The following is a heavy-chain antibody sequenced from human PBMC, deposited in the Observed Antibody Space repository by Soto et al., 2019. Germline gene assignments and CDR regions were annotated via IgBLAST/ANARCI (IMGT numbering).Heavy chain of an antibody. CDR1: GYTWNNYA. CDR3: ARSYKLYYFASSGYLDY. Sequence: ASVKVSCKASGYTWNNYAMHWVRQAPGQRLEWMGWINTGDVNAKYSQNFQGRVTITKDTSASTVYMELSRLRSEDTAVYYCARSYKLYYFASSGYLDYWGQGTLDTVSS. J-gene: IGHJ4*02. V-gene: IGHV1-3*04. CDR2: INTGDVNA. D-gene: IGHD3-22*01.